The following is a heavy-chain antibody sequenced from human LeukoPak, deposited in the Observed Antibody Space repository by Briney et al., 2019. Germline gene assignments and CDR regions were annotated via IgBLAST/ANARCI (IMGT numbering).Heavy chain of an antibody. V-gene: IGHV3-15*01. CDR3: TTFSHEYSPY. D-gene: IGHD2/OR15-2a*01. J-gene: IGHJ4*02. CDR2: IKSNADGGTP. Sequence: GGSLRLSCAASGFSFMNAWMIWVRQAPGKGLEWVGRIKSNADGGTPDYAAPARGRFTISRDDSKNTLYLQMNSLKTEDTAVYYCTTFSHEYSPYWGRGTLVTVSS. CDR1: GFSFMNAW.